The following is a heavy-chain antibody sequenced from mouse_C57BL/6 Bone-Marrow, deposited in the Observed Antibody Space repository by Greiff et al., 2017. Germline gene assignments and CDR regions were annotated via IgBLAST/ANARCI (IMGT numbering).Heavy chain of an antibody. V-gene: IGHV1-55*01. D-gene: IGHD2-4*01. Sequence: QVQLQQPGAELVKPGASVKMSCKASGYTFTSYWITWVKQRPGQGLEWIGDIYPGSGSTNYNEKFKSKATLTVDTSSSTAYMQLSSLTSEDSAVYYCAKDDYDLAWFAYGGQGTLVTVSA. CDR3: AKDDYDLAWFAY. J-gene: IGHJ3*01. CDR2: IYPGSGST. CDR1: GYTFTSYW.